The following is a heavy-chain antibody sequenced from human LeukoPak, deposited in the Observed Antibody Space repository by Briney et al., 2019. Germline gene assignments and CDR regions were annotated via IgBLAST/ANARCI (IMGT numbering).Heavy chain of an antibody. J-gene: IGHJ4*02. V-gene: IGHV3-23*01. CDR1: GFTFSSYA. D-gene: IGHD4-23*01. CDR2: ISISGGTT. CDR3: VKGRKWELPFDY. Sequence: PGGSLRLSCAASGFTFSSYAMSWVRQAPGKGLEWVSAISISGGTTYYADSVKGRFAISRDNPKNTLFLQMNSLRVEDTAVYYCVKGRKWELPFDYWGQGTLVTVSS.